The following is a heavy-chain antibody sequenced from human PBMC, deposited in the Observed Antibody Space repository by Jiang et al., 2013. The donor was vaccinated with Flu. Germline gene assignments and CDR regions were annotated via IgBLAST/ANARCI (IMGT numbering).Heavy chain of an antibody. D-gene: IGHD2-21*01. V-gene: IGHV4-59*12. J-gene: IGHJ6*02. Sequence: PGLVKPSETLSLTCTVSGGSISSYYWSWIRQPPGKGLEWVGYIYYSGSTNYNPSLKSRVTISVDTSKNQFSLKLSSVTAADTAVYYCARDYGRIGNYYYYYGMDVWGQGTTVTVSS. CDR2: IYYSGST. CDR3: ARDYGRIGNYYYYYGMDV. CDR1: GGSISSYY.